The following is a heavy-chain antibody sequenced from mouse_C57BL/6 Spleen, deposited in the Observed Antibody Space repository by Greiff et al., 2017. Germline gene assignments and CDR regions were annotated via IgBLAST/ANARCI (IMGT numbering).Heavy chain of an antibody. Sequence: QVQLQQSGPGLVQPSQSLSITCTVSGFSLTSYGVHWVRQSPGKGLEWLGVIWSGGSTDYNAAFISRLSISKDNSKSQVFFKMNSLQADDTAIYYCARNERGYYGSSYDAMDYWGQGTSVTVSS. CDR2: IWSGGST. J-gene: IGHJ4*01. CDR3: ARNERGYYGSSYDAMDY. D-gene: IGHD1-1*01. V-gene: IGHV2-2*01. CDR1: GFSLTSYG.